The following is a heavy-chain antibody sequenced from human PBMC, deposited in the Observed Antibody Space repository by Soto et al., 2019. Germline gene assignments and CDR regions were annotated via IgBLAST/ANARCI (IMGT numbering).Heavy chain of an antibody. CDR3: AREPGRKIAAAGPKYYYYGMDV. J-gene: IGHJ6*02. V-gene: IGHV1-69*13. CDR2: IIPIFGTA. Sequence: GASVKVSCKASGGTFSSYAISWARQAPGQGLEWMGGIIPIFGTANYAQKFQGRVTITADESTSTAYMELSSLRSEDTAVYYCAREPGRKIAAAGPKYYYYGMDVWGQVTTVTFSS. D-gene: IGHD6-13*01. CDR1: GGTFSSYA.